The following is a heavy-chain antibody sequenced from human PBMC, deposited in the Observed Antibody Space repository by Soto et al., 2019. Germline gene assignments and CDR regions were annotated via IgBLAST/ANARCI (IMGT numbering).Heavy chain of an antibody. V-gene: IGHV1-46*03. D-gene: IGHD6-6*01. Sequence: GASVKVSWKASGYTFTSYYMHWVRQAPGQGLEWMGIINPSGGSTSYAQKFQGRVTMTRDTSTSTVYMELSSLRSEDTAVYYCARDSPPRGSSSSSNNWLDPWGQGTLDTVSS. CDR1: GYTFTSYY. J-gene: IGHJ5*02. CDR3: ARDSPPRGSSSSSNNWLDP. CDR2: INPSGGST.